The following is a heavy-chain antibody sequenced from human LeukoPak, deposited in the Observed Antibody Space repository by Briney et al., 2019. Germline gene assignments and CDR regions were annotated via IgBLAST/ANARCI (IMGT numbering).Heavy chain of an antibody. D-gene: IGHD4-17*01. CDR2: IYWDDDK. CDR1: GFSLSTSGGG. CDR3: AHSGEGDYSLAFDY. Sequence: SGPTLVNPTQTLALTCTFSGFSLSTSGGGVGWIRQPPGKSLEWLALIYWDDDKRYSPSLKSRLTITKDTSKNQVVLTMTNMDPVDTATYYCAHSGEGDYSLAFDYWGQGTLVTVSS. J-gene: IGHJ4*02. V-gene: IGHV2-5*02.